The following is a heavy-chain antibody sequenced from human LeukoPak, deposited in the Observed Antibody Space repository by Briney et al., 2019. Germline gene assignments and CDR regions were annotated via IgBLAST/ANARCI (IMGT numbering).Heavy chain of an antibody. CDR2: INHSGST. CDR1: GGSFSGYY. CDR3: ARVGRLIPGQLWAYYYYYMDV. Sequence: ASETLSLTCAVYGGSFSGYYWSWIRQPPGKGLEWIGEINHSGSTNYNPSLKSRVTISVDTSKNQFSLKLSSVTAADTAVYYCARVGRLIPGQLWAYYYYYMDVWGKGTTVTVSS. D-gene: IGHD5-18*01. J-gene: IGHJ6*03. V-gene: IGHV4-34*01.